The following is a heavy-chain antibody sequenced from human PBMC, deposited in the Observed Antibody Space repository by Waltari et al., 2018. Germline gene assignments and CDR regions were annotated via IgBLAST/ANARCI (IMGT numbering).Heavy chain of an antibody. V-gene: IGHV3-48*03. J-gene: IGHJ4*02. D-gene: IGHD3-3*01. Sequence: EVQLVESGGGLVQPGGSLRLSCAASGFTFSSYEMNWVRQAPGKGLELVSYISSSGGTIYYADSVKGRFTISRDNAKNSLYLQMNSLRAEDTAVYYCARVSSGRGFVDYWGQGTLVTVSS. CDR1: GFTFSSYE. CDR3: ARVSSGRGFVDY. CDR2: ISSSGGTI.